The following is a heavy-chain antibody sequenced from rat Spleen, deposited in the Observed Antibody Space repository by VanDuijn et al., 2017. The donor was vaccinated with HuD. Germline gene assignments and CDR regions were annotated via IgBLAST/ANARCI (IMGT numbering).Heavy chain of an antibody. J-gene: IGHJ3*01. V-gene: IGHV5-7*01. CDR1: GFTFSDYN. D-gene: IGHD5-1*01. Sequence: EVQLVESGAGLVQPGRSMNLSCAASGFTFSDYNMAWVRQAPKKGLEWVASISYDATNTYYRDSVKGRFTISRDNAKSTLYLQMDSLRSEDTATYYCASRTANWFAYWGQGTLVTVSS. CDR2: ISYDATNT. CDR3: ASRTANWFAY.